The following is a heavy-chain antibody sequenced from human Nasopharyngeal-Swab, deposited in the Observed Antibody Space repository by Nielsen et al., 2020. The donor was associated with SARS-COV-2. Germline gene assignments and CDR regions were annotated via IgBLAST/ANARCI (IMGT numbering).Heavy chain of an antibody. CDR1: GFTFSSYA. D-gene: IGHD1-26*01. V-gene: IGHV3-23*01. CDR3: AKDRGVGALDY. CDR2: ISGSGGST. J-gene: IGHJ4*02. Sequence: GEPLKISCAASGFTFSSYAMSWVRQAPGKGLEWVSAISGSGGSTYYADSVKGRFTISRDNSKNTLYLQMNSLRAEDTAVYYCAKDRGVGALDYWGQGTLVTVSS.